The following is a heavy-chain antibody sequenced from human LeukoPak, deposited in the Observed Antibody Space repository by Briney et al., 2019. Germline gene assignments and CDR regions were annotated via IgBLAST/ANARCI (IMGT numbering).Heavy chain of an antibody. V-gene: IGHV3-53*01. J-gene: IGHJ4*02. CDR1: GFTVSSNY. CDR2: IYSGGST. Sequence: PGGSLRLSCAASGFTVSSNYMSWVRQAPGKGLEWVSVIYSGGSTYYADSVKGRFTISRDNSKNTLYLQMNSLRAEDTAVYYCASFPSSSSLAQVWSYFDYWGQGTLVTVSS. CDR3: ASFPSSSSLAQVWSYFDY. D-gene: IGHD6-13*01.